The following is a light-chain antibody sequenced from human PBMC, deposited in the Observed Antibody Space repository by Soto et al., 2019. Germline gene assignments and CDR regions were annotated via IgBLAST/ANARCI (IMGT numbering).Light chain of an antibody. CDR3: NSYAGTITGV. Sequence: QFVLTQPPSASGSPGQSVTISCTGTSSDVGGYNYVSWYQQHPGQAPKLMIYEVSKRPSGVPDRFSGSKSGNTASLTVSGLQAEDEADYYCNSYAGTITGVFGGGTKLTVL. V-gene: IGLV2-8*01. CDR2: EVS. J-gene: IGLJ2*01. CDR1: SSDVGGYNY.